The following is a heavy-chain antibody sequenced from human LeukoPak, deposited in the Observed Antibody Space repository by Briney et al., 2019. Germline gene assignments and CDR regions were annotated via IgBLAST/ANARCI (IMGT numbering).Heavy chain of an antibody. Sequence: SETLSLTCAVYGGSFSGYYWSWIRQPPGKGLEWIGEIDHSGSTNYNPSLKSRVTISVDTSKNQFSLKLSSVTAADTAVYYCARGSIVVVAAATGSPYYFDYWGQGTLVTVSS. CDR1: GGSFSGYY. J-gene: IGHJ4*02. CDR3: ARGSIVVVAAATGSPYYFDY. D-gene: IGHD2-15*01. V-gene: IGHV4-34*01. CDR2: IDHSGST.